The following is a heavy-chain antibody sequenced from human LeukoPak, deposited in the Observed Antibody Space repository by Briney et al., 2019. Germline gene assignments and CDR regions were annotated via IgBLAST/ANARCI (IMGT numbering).Heavy chain of an antibody. V-gene: IGHV3-23*01. CDR1: GFTFSSFT. CDR3: AKDSIVGAREIDY. CDR2: ISGSGGST. Sequence: PGGSLRLSCAASGFTFSSFTMSWVRQAPGKGLEWVSTISGSGGSTYYADSVKGRFTISRDNSKNTLYLQMNSLRAEDTAVYYCAKDSIVGAREIDYWGQGTLVTVSS. J-gene: IGHJ4*02. D-gene: IGHD1-26*01.